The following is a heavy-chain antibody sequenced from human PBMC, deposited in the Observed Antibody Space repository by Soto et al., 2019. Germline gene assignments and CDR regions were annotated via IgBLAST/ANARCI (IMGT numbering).Heavy chain of an antibody. V-gene: IGHV2-5*02. CDR1: GFSFSTSQVG. CDR3: AHRPGGYMSGWDNGYFDY. J-gene: IGHJ4*02. Sequence: SGPTLVNPTQTLTLACTFSGFSFSTSQVGVGWIRQPPGKAQEWLVLIYWDDDKRYSPSLRSRLAITKDTSKNQVVLTMTNVDPVDTATYFCAHRPGGYMSGWDNGYFDYWGRGALVTVSS. CDR2: IYWDDDK. D-gene: IGHD6-19*01.